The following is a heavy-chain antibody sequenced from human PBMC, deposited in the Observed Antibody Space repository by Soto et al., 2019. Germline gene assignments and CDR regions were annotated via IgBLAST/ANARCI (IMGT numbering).Heavy chain of an antibody. V-gene: IGHV1-2*04. CDR3: ARRYGLSAFDI. CDR2: INPNSGGT. D-gene: IGHD3-10*01. CDR1: GYTFTGYY. J-gene: IGHJ3*02. Sequence: ASVKVSCKASGYTFTGYYMHWVRQAPGQGLEWMGWINPNSGGTNYAQKFQGWVTMTRDTSISTAYMELSSVTAADTAVYYCARRYGLSAFDIWGQGTMVTVSS.